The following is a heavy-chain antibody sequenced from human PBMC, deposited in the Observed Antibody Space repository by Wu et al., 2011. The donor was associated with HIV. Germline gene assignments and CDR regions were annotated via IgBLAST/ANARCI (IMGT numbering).Heavy chain of an antibody. CDR2: INPKIGGT. CDR1: GYTFSGYY. D-gene: IGHD6-6*01. J-gene: IGHJ6*03. Sequence: QVQLVQSGAEVRKPGAPVKVSCKASGYTFSGYYIHWVRQAPGQGLEWMGWINPKIGGTNYAHKFQGRVTMTRDTSISTAFMELSRLTSDDTAVYYCARDPYSSSFYYYYFMDVWGKGTTVTVSS. CDR3: ARDPYSSSFYYYYFMDV. V-gene: IGHV1-2*07.